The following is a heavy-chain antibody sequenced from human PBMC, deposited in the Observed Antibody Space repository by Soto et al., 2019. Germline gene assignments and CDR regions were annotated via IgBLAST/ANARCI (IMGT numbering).Heavy chain of an antibody. CDR3: ARDRLGSSRN. J-gene: IGHJ4*02. CDR2: IYTSGST. D-gene: IGHD6-13*01. Sequence: QVRLQESGPGLVKPSETLSLTCTVSGGSFSGYYWSWIRQSAGKGLEWIGRIYTSGSTNYNPSLKSRVTMSVDTSTNQFSLKMSSVTAADTAVYYCARDRLGSSRNWGQGTLVSVSS. CDR1: GGSFSGYY. V-gene: IGHV4-4*07.